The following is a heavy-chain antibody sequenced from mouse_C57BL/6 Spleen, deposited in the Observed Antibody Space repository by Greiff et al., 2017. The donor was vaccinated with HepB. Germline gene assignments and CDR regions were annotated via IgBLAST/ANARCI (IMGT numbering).Heavy chain of an antibody. CDR2: INPNYGTT. V-gene: IGHV1-39*01. D-gene: IGHD1-1*01. CDR3: AREDYYGSSPLLDFDV. J-gene: IGHJ1*03. Sequence: EVQLQQSGPELVKPGASVKISCKASGYSFTDYNMNWVKQSNGKSLEWIGVINPNYGTTSYNQKFKGKATLTVDQSSSTAYMQLNSLTSEDSAVYYCAREDYYGSSPLLDFDVWGTGTTVTVSS. CDR1: GYSFTDYN.